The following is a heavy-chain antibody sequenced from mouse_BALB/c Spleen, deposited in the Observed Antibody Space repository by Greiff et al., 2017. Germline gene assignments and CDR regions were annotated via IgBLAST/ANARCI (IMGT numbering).Heavy chain of an antibody. CDR3: TRGPITTVVAPFDY. D-gene: IGHD1-1*01. CDR2: ISSGGSYT. Sequence: EVQLVESGGGLVKPGGSLKLSCAASGFTFSSYTMSWVRQTPEKRLEWVATISSGGSYTYYPDSVKGRFTISRDNAKNTLYLQMSSLKSEDTAMYYCTRGPITTVVAPFDYWGQGTTLTVSS. J-gene: IGHJ2*01. CDR1: GFTFSSYT. V-gene: IGHV5-6-4*01.